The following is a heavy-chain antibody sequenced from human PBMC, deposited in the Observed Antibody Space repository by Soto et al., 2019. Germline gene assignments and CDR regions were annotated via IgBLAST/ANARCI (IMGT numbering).Heavy chain of an antibody. V-gene: IGHV3-23*04. J-gene: IGHJ6*02. CDR3: AKDITMIVVVITGMDV. CDR2: ISGSGGST. CDR1: GFTFSSYS. Sequence: EVQLVESGGGLVKPGGSLRLSCAASGFTFSSYSMNWVRQAPGKGLEWVSAISGSGGSTYYADSVKGRFTISRDNSKNTLYLQMNSLRAEDTAVYYCAKDITMIVVVITGMDVWGQGTTVTVSS. D-gene: IGHD3-22*01.